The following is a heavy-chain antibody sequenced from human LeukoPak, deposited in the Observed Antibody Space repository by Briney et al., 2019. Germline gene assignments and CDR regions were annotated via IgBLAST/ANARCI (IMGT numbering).Heavy chain of an antibody. CDR3: VKITSVTGGDC. J-gene: IGHJ4*02. CDR1: GFTFSAYA. D-gene: IGHD1-1*01. CDR2: ISNDGSRS. V-gene: IGHV3-64D*09. Sequence: PGGSLRLSCSASGFTFSAYAMDWVRQAPGKGLEYVSGISNDGSRSFYADSVKGRFTISRDKSKNTLYLQMSSLRAEDAALYYCVKITSVTGGDCWGQGTRLTVSS.